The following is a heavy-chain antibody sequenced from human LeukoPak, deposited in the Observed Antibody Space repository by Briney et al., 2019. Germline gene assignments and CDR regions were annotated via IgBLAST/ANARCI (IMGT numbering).Heavy chain of an antibody. CDR1: GFTFSSYS. CDR3: ARPAQTYYYDSSGYYDAFDI. CDR2: ISSSSSYI. V-gene: IGHV3-21*05. Sequence: TGGSLRLSCAASGFTFSSYSMNWVRQAPGKGLEWVSYISSSSSYIYYADSVKGRFTISRDNSKNTLYLQMNSLRAEDTAVYYCARPAQTYYYDSSGYYDAFDIWGQGTMVTVSS. J-gene: IGHJ3*02. D-gene: IGHD3-22*01.